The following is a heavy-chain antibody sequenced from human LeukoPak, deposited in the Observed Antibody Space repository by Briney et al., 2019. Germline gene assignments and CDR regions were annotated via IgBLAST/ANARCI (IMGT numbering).Heavy chain of an antibody. Sequence: GGSLRLSCAASGLTFSSYGMHWVRQAPGKGLEWVAFIRYDGSNKYYADSVKGRFTISRDNSKNTLYLQMNSLRAEDTAVYYCAKVHSSSWRIPDYWGQGTLVTVSS. CDR3: AKVHSSSWRIPDY. CDR1: GLTFSSYG. D-gene: IGHD6-13*01. J-gene: IGHJ4*02. CDR2: IRYDGSNK. V-gene: IGHV3-30*02.